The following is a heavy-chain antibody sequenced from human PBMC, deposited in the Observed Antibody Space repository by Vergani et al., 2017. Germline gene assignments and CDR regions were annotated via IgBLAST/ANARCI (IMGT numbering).Heavy chain of an antibody. J-gene: IGHJ4*02. CDR1: GFTFSSYS. Sequence: EVQLVESGGGLVKPGGSLSLSCAASGFTFSSYSMNWVRQAPGKGLEWVSSISSSSSYIYYADSVKGRFTISRDNAKNSLYLQMNSLRAEDTAVYYCAGERVSHYYGSSGYYARTSNYWGQGTLVTVSS. CDR2: ISSSSSYI. V-gene: IGHV3-21*01. D-gene: IGHD3-22*01. CDR3: AGERVSHYYGSSGYYARTSNY.